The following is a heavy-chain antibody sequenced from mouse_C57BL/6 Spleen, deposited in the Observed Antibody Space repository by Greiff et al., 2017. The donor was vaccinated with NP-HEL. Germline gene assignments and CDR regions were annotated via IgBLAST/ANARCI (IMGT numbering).Heavy chain of an antibody. D-gene: IGHD2-3*01. Sequence: QVQLQQPGPGLVQPSQSLSITCTVSGFSLTSYGVHWVRQSPGKGLEWLGVIWSGGSTDYNAAFISRLSISKDNSKSQVFFKMNSLQADDTAIYYCARTDGYYVPYAMDYWGQGTSVTVSS. V-gene: IGHV2-2*01. J-gene: IGHJ4*01. CDR1: GFSLTSYG. CDR2: IWSGGST. CDR3: ARTDGYYVPYAMDY.